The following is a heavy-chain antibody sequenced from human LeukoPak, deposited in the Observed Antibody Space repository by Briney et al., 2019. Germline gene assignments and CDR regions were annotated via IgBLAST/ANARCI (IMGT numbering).Heavy chain of an antibody. CDR1: GFTVTNFA. CDR2: IGGDADGT. Sequence: GGSLRLSCAPSGFTVTNFAIAWVRQAPGKGLKWGAAIGGDADGTTYPDRVRGRFFLPRDSSKNTLYLQMNVLTVEDTAVYHCVHPTGEGWFYFPYWGQGTPVTVSS. CDR3: VHPTGEGWFYFPY. V-gene: IGHV3-23*01. D-gene: IGHD7-27*01. J-gene: IGHJ4*02.